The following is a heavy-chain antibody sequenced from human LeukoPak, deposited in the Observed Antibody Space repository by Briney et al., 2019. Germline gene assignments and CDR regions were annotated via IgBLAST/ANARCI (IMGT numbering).Heavy chain of an antibody. CDR2: ISYDGSNK. Sequence: GGSLRLSCAASGFTFSSYAMNWVRQAPGKGLEWVAIISYDGSNKYYADSVKGRFTISRDNSKNTLYLQMNSLRAEDTAVYYCAKYLGGVPDAFDIWGQGTMVTVSS. CDR1: GFTFSSYA. CDR3: AKYLGGVPDAFDI. D-gene: IGHD2-2*01. J-gene: IGHJ3*02. V-gene: IGHV3-30-3*02.